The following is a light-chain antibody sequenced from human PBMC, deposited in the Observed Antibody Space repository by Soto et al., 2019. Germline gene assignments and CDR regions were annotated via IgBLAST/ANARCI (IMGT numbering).Light chain of an antibody. CDR3: LLCDGGAWV. CDR1: TGAVTSGYY. CDR2: STS. J-gene: IGLJ3*02. Sequence: QAVVTQEPSLTVSPGGTVTLTCASSTGAVTSGYYPNWFQQKPVQAPRALIYSTSNKTSWTPARSSASPLGGKAALTLSGLQPEEESEYFCLLCDGGAWVFGGGTPLAAL. V-gene: IGLV7-43*01.